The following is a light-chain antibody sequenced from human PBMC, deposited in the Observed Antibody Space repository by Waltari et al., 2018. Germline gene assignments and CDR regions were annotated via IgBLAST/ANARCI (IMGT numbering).Light chain of an antibody. J-gene: IGLJ3*02. CDR3: AAWDDSLNGRV. V-gene: IGLV1-44*01. Sequence: QSVLTQPPSASGTPGQGVTISCSGSSSNIGSNTVSWYQQLPGTAPKLLIYPNNRRPSGVPDRFSGSKSGTSASLAISGLQSEDEADYYCAAWDDSLNGRVFGGGTKVTVL. CDR1: SSNIGSNT. CDR2: PNN.